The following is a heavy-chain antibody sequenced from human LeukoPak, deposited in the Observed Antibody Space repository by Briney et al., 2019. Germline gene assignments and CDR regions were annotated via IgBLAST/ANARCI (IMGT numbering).Heavy chain of an antibody. Sequence: ASVKVSCKASGYTFTGYYMHWVRQAPGQGLEWMGWINPNSGGTNYAQKFQGRVTMTRDTSISTAYMELSRLRSDDTAVYYCARDVDCSSTSFRDYWGQGTLVTVSS. CDR2: INPNSGGT. CDR3: ARDVDCSSTSFRDY. J-gene: IGHJ4*02. CDR1: GYTFTGYY. V-gene: IGHV1-2*02. D-gene: IGHD2-2*01.